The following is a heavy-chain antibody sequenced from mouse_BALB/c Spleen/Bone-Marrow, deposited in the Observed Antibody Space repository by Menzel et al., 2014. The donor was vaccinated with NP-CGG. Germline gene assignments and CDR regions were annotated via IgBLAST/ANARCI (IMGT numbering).Heavy chain of an antibody. CDR1: GYTFTDYY. J-gene: IGHJ3*01. D-gene: IGHD2-10*02. CDR2: IYPGSGNT. V-gene: IGHV1-77*01. Sequence: QVQLQQSGAELARPGASVKLSCKASGYTFTDYYINWVKQRTGQGLEWIGEIYPGSGNTYYNEKFKGKATLTADKSSSTAYMQLSSLTSEDSAVYFCARREYGNRGFAYWGQGTLVTVSA. CDR3: ARREYGNRGFAY.